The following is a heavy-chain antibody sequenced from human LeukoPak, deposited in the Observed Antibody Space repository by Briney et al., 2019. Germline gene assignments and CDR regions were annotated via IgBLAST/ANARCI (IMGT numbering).Heavy chain of an antibody. CDR1: GGSFSGYY. CDR2: INHSGST. Sequence: SETLSLTCAVYGGSFSGYYWSWIRQPPGKGLEWIGEINHSGSTNYNPSLKSRVTISVDESKTQFSLKLSSVAAADTAVYYCARGSEDNWNDLLWAFDIWGQGTMVTVSS. J-gene: IGHJ3*02. V-gene: IGHV4-34*01. CDR3: ARGSEDNWNDLLWAFDI. D-gene: IGHD1-20*01.